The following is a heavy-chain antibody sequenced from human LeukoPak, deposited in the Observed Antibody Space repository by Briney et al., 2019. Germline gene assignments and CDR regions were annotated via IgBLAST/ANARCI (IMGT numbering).Heavy chain of an antibody. CDR2: IYYSGST. D-gene: IGHD3-16*02. Sequence: SQTLSLTCTVSGGSISSGDYYWSWIRQPPGKGLEWIGYIYYSGSTYYNPSLKSRVTISVDTCKNQFSLKLSSVTAADTAVYYCARDAYDYVWGSYPDDAFDIWGQGTMVTVSS. J-gene: IGHJ3*02. CDR1: GGSISSGDYY. V-gene: IGHV4-30-4*01. CDR3: ARDAYDYVWGSYPDDAFDI.